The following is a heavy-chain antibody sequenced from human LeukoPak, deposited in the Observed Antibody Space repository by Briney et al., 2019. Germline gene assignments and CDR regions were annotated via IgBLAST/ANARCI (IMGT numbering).Heavy chain of an antibody. Sequence: SVKVSCKASEGTFSSYAISWVRQAPGQGLEWMGGIIPIFGTANYAQKFQGRVTITADKSTSTAYMELSSLRSEETAVYYCESILYDYVWGSYRYFDYWGQGTLVTVSS. CDR2: IIPIFGTA. CDR1: EGTFSSYA. J-gene: IGHJ4*02. V-gene: IGHV1-69*06. D-gene: IGHD3-16*02. CDR3: ESILYDYVWGSYRYFDY.